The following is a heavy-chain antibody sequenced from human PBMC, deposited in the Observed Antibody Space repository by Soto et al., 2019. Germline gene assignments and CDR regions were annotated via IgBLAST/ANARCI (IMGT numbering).Heavy chain of an antibody. Sequence: SETLSLTCTVSGGSISSGDYYWSWIRQPPGKGLEWIGYIYYSGSTYYNPSLKSRVTISVDTSKNQFSLKLSSVTAADTAVYYCARGPKYYYDSSGYYFDYWGQGTLVTVSS. J-gene: IGHJ4*02. V-gene: IGHV4-30-4*01. CDR3: ARGPKYYYDSSGYYFDY. D-gene: IGHD3-22*01. CDR1: GGSISSGDYY. CDR2: IYYSGST.